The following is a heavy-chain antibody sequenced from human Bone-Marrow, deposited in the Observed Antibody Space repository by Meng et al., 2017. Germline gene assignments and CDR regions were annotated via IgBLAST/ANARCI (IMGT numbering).Heavy chain of an antibody. CDR2: ISSSGSNI. CDR1: GFTFSDYE. D-gene: IGHD3-10*01. CDR3: VRGKGGYGSLDV. V-gene: IGHV3-48*03. J-gene: IGHJ6*02. Sequence: GESLKISCAASGFTFSDYEMNWVRQAPGKGLEWASYISSSGSNIYYADSVKGRFTISRDNAKNSLYLQMNSLRAEDTALYSCVRGKGGYGSLDVWGQGTTVTVSS.